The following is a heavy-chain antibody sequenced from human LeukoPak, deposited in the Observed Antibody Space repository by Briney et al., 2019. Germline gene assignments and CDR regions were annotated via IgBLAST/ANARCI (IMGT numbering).Heavy chain of an antibody. CDR3: ASNTATVFDN. CDR2: VYYSGST. V-gene: IGHV4-59*01. D-gene: IGHD2-21*02. Sequence: SETLSLTCTVSGGSISSYYWSWIRQPPGKGLEWIGYVYYSGSTEYNPSLRSRVTMSLEMSKHQFSLNLTSVTAADTAVYYCASNTATVFDNWGQGALVTVSS. J-gene: IGHJ4*02. CDR1: GGSISSYY.